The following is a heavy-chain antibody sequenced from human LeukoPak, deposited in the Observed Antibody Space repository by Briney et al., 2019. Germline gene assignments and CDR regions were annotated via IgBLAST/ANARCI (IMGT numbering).Heavy chain of an antibody. V-gene: IGHV3-15*01. CDR3: TTVSTVVVPAAITGASYYYYMDV. CDR2: IKSKTDGGTT. Sequence: PGGSLRLSCAASGFTFSNAWMSWVRQAPGKGLEWVGRIKSKTDGGTTDYAAPVKGRFTISRDDSKNTLYLQMNSLKTEDTAVYYCTTVSTVVVPAAITGASYYYYMDVWGKGTTVTVSS. J-gene: IGHJ6*03. D-gene: IGHD2-2*01. CDR1: GFTFSNAW.